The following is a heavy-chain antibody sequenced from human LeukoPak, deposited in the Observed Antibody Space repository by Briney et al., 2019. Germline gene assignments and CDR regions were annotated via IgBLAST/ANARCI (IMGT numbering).Heavy chain of an antibody. V-gene: IGHV3-21*01. Sequence: PGGSLRLSCAASGFTFSSYSMNWVRQAPGKGLEWVSSISSSSSYIYYADSVKGRFTISRDNAKNSLYLQMNSLRAEDTAVYYCARDRTEVPAARTWGEYSSSGNTLNYWGQGTLVTVSS. CDR2: ISSSSSYI. CDR1: GFTFSSYS. CDR3: ARDRTEVPAARTWGEYSSSGNTLNY. D-gene: IGHD6-6*01. J-gene: IGHJ4*02.